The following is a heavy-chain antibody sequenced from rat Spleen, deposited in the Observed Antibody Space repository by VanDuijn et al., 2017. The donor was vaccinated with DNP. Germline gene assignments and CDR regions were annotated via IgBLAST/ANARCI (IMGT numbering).Heavy chain of an antibody. V-gene: IGHV5-7*01. CDR1: GFTFSDYN. D-gene: IGHD3-8*01. CDR3: ARHRTIMPYYYAMDA. J-gene: IGHJ4*01. Sequence: EVQLVESGGGLVQPGRSMKLSCAASGFTFSDYNMAWVRQAPKKGLEWVATIIFDGSTTYYRDSVKGRFTISRDNAKSTLFLQMDSLRSEDTATYYCARHRTIMPYYYAMDAWGQGASVTVSS. CDR2: IIFDGSTT.